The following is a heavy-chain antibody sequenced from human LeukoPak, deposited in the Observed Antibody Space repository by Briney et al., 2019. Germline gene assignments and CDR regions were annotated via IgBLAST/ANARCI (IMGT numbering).Heavy chain of an antibody. Sequence: PGGSLRLSCAASGFTFSSYSMNWVRQAPGKGLEWVSSINSRSLYIYYADSVKGRFTISRDNAKNSLYLQMNSLRAEDTAVYYCARRPNMPAGGFDYWGQGTLVTASS. V-gene: IGHV3-21*01. D-gene: IGHD2-2*01. CDR1: GFTFSSYS. J-gene: IGHJ4*02. CDR2: INSRSLYI. CDR3: ARRPNMPAGGFDY.